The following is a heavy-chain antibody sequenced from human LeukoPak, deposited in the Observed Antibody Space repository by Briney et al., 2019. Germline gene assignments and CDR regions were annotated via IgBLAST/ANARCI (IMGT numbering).Heavy chain of an antibody. CDR2: LYPGDSET. V-gene: IGHV5-51*01. CDR3: ARHLEPTVTSDPKLYNWFDP. J-gene: IGHJ5*02. CDR1: GYSFTNYC. Sequence: GESLKISCKASGYSFTNYCIAWVRQMPAKGLEGMVSLYPGDSETRYSPSFQGQVTISADKSINTAYLKWSSLKASDAAMYYCARHLEPTVTSDPKLYNWFDPWGQGTLVTVSS. D-gene: IGHD4-17*01.